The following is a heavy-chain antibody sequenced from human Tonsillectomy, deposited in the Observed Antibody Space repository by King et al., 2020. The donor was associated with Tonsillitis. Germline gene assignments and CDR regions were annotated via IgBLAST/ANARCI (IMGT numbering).Heavy chain of an antibody. D-gene: IGHD3-22*01. Sequence: EVQLVESGGGLIQPGGSLRLSCAASGFTVSSNYMSWVRQAPGKGLEWVSVIYSGGSTYYADSVKGRFTISRDNSKNTLYLQMNSLRAEDTAVYYCARGYYDSSGSPDYWGQGTLVTVSS. V-gene: IGHV3-53*01. CDR1: GFTVSSNY. J-gene: IGHJ4*02. CDR2: IYSGGST. CDR3: ARGYYDSSGSPDY.